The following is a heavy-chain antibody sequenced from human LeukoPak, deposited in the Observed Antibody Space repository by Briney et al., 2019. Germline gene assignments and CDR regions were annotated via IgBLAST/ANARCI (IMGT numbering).Heavy chain of an antibody. J-gene: IGHJ6*03. CDR1: GFTFDDYG. CDR2: ISTSNTYI. V-gene: IGHV3-21*01. CDR3: ARGIMTPYYMDV. Sequence: GGSLRLSCAASGFTFDDYGMSWVRQAPGKGLEWVSSISTSNTYIYYADSVKGRFTISRDNAKNSLFLQMNSLRAEDTAVYYCARGIMTPYYMDVWGKGTTVTVSS. D-gene: IGHD3-16*01.